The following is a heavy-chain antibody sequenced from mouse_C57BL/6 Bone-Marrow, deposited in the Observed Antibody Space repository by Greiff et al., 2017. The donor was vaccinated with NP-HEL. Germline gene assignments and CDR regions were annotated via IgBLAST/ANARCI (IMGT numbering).Heavy chain of an antibody. Sequence: EVKLVESGGGLVKPGGSLKLSCAASGFTFSSYAMSWVRQTPEKRLEWVATISDGGSYTYYPDNVKGRFTISRDNAKNNLYLQMSHLRSEDTAIYYCARDRETIYDGYYAYFDYWGQGTTLTVSS. D-gene: IGHD2-3*01. CDR1: GFTFSSYA. V-gene: IGHV5-4*01. CDR2: ISDGGSYT. J-gene: IGHJ2*01. CDR3: ARDRETIYDGYYAYFDY.